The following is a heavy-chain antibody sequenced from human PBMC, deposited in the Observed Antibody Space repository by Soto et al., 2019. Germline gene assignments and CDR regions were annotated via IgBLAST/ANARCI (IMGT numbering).Heavy chain of an antibody. J-gene: IGHJ4*02. V-gene: IGHV4-59*01. D-gene: IGHD6-6*01. CDR3: AREAQDYYFDY. CDR2: VAYSGTT. Sequence: QEQLQESGPGLVKPSETLPLSCTVSPGSISSSYWSWIRQPPGKGLEWIGHVAYSGTTKYNPSLKGRGSISVSSSKRQFSLRLSSVTAADTAVYYCAREAQDYYFDYWGQGILVTVSS. CDR1: PGSISSSY.